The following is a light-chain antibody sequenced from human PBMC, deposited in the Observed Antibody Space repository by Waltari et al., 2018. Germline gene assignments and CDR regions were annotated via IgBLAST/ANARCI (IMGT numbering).Light chain of an antibody. Sequence: QSALTQPASVSGSPGQSITISCTGTSSDIGRYYYVSWYQHHPGKAPKLMIVDVNERPSGVSNRFSGSKSGNAASLTISGLQAEDEAHYYCSSYTTTSTYVFGTGTKVTVL. V-gene: IGLV2-14*03. J-gene: IGLJ1*01. CDR2: DVN. CDR3: SSYTTTSTYV. CDR1: SSDIGRYYY.